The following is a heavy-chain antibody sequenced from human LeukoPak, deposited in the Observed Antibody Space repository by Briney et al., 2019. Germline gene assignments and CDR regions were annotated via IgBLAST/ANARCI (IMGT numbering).Heavy chain of an antibody. CDR2: ISSSGTFI. V-gene: IGHV3-21*01. D-gene: IGHD1-26*01. CDR3: ARLISGSYRTFDY. J-gene: IGHJ4*02. CDR1: GFTFSSYN. Sequence: GGSLRLSCAASGFTFSSYNMNWVRQAPGKGLEWVSSISSSGTFIYYADSVEGRFTISRDNAKNSLYLQMNSLRAEDTAVYYCARLISGSYRTFDYWGQGTLVTVS.